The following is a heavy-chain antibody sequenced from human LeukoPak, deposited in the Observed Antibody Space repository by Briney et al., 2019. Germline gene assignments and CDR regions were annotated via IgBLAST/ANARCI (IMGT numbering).Heavy chain of an antibody. CDR3: ARDVPYSSGWSYYYYYGMDV. J-gene: IGHJ6*02. Sequence: ASVKVSCKASGYTFTSCYMHWVRQAPGQGLEWMGIINPSGGSTSYAQKFQGRVTMTRDTSTSTVYMELSSLRSEDTAVYFCARDVPYSSGWSYYYYYGMDVWAQGTTVTVSS. V-gene: IGHV1-46*01. CDR1: GYTFTSCY. CDR2: INPSGGST. D-gene: IGHD6-19*01.